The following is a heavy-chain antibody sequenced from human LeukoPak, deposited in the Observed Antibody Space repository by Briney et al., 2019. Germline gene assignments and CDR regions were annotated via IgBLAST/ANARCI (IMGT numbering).Heavy chain of an antibody. J-gene: IGHJ4*02. CDR1: AFTFSSYA. CDR3: AKWSLTPSIAVAGSGDY. CDR2: ISGSGGST. Sequence: GGSLRLSWAASAFTFSSYATSWVRQAAGKGLEWVSAISGSGGSTYYADSVKGRFTISGDNSKNTLYLQMNSLRAEDTAVYYCAKWSLTPSIAVAGSGDYWGQGNLVTVSS. V-gene: IGHV3-23*01. D-gene: IGHD6-19*01.